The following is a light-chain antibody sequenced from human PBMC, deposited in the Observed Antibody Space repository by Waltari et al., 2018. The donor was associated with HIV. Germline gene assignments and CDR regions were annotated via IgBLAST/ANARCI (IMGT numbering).Light chain of an antibody. V-gene: IGKV1-27*01. Sequence: DIQLTQSPSSLSASVGDRVTIPCRVSQGISSYLNVYRQKPGKVPKLLIYSASNLQSGVPSRFSGSCSGTDFTLTISSLQPEEVATYYGQRTYNAPFGPGTTVDIK. J-gene: IGKJ3*01. CDR2: SAS. CDR1: QGISSY. CDR3: QRTYNAP.